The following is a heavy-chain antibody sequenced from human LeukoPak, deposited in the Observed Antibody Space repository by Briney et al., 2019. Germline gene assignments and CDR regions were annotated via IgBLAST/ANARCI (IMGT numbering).Heavy chain of an antibody. D-gene: IGHD4-17*01. J-gene: IGHJ5*02. CDR1: GYTFTGYY. CDR3: ARAYDYGDYFVSWFDP. Sequence: GASVKVSCKASGYTFTGYYMHRVRQAPGPGPEWMGWINPNSGGTNYAQKFQGRLTMTRDTSISTAYMELSRLRSDDTAVYYCARAYDYGDYFVSWFDPWGQGTLVTVSS. V-gene: IGHV1-2*02. CDR2: INPNSGGT.